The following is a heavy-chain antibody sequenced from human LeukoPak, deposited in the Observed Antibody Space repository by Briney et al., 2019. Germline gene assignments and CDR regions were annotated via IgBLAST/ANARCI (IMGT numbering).Heavy chain of an antibody. CDR1: GYTFTSYY. CDR2: IIPIVGIT. CDR3: ARGRQWLAPVSWFDP. Sequence: ASVKVSCKASGYTFTSYYMHWVRQAPGQGLEWMGRIIPIVGITNYAHKFQDRLTLTADKSTSAAYMELSSLRYEDTAVYYCARGRQWLAPVSWFDPWGQGTLVTVSS. J-gene: IGHJ5*02. D-gene: IGHD6-19*01. V-gene: IGHV1-46*01.